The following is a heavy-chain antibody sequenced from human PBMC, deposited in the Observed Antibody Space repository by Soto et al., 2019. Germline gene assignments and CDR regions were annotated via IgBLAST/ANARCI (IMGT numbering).Heavy chain of an antibody. CDR3: ARARYYYDSSGYYLGPYYYYGMDV. D-gene: IGHD3-22*01. CDR1: GDSVSSNSAA. Sequence: PSQTLSLTCAISGDSVSSNSAAWNWIRQSPSRGLEWLGRTYYRSKWYNDYAVSVKSRITINPDTSKNQFSLQLNSVTPEDTAVYYCARARYYYDSSGYYLGPYYYYGMDVWGQGTTVTVSS. J-gene: IGHJ6*02. V-gene: IGHV6-1*01. CDR2: TYYRSKWYN.